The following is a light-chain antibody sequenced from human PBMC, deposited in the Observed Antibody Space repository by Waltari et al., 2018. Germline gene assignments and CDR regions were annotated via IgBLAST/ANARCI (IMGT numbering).Light chain of an antibody. CDR3: AAWDDSLDGLV. CDR1: SSNIGNNA. V-gene: IGLV1-36*01. J-gene: IGLJ2*01. CDR2: FNE. Sequence: QSVLTQPPSVSAAPRQRVTISCSGTSSNIGNNAVNWYQQVPGKPPKLIMAFNELLPPGVSARFSGSKSGTSASLAISWRQPEDEADYYCAAWDDSLDGLVFGGGTKVTVL.